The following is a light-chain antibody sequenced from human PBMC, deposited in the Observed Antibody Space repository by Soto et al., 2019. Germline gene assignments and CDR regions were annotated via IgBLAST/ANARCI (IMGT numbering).Light chain of an antibody. Sequence: EIVMTQSPATLSVSPGERSTLSCRASQSVSSNLAWYQQKPGQAPRLLIYDASTRATGIPARFSGSGSGTEFTLTISSLQSEDSAVYYCQHRIDWWTFGQGTKVDIK. CDR3: QHRIDWWT. CDR2: DAS. J-gene: IGKJ1*01. CDR1: QSVSSN. V-gene: IGKV3-15*01.